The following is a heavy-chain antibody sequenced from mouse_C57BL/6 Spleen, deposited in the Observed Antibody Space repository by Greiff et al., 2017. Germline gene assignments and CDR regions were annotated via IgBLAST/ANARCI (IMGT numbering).Heavy chain of an antibody. CDR3: ARLYYDYDGCAY. J-gene: IGHJ3*01. Sequence: QVQLQQPGAELVKPGASVKLSCKASGYTFTSYWMHWVKQRPGQGLAWIGMIHPNSGSTNYNEKFKSKATLTVDKSSSTAYMQLSSLTSEDSAVYYCARLYYDYDGCAYWGQGTLVTVSA. V-gene: IGHV1-64*01. D-gene: IGHD2-4*01. CDR1: GYTFTSYW. CDR2: IHPNSGST.